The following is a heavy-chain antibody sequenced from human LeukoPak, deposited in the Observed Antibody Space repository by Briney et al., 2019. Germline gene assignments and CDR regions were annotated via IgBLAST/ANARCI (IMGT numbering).Heavy chain of an antibody. D-gene: IGHD5-24*01. V-gene: IGHV1-69*13. CDR2: IIPIFHTA. Sequence: ASVKVSCKASGGTFRSYAISWVRQAPGQGLEWMGGIIPIFHTANYAQKFQGRVTITADDSTSTAYMELSSLRSEDTAAYYCARDLGTRDGYNPPNLFDNWGQGTLVTVSS. J-gene: IGHJ4*02. CDR1: GGTFRSYA. CDR3: ARDLGTRDGYNPPNLFDN.